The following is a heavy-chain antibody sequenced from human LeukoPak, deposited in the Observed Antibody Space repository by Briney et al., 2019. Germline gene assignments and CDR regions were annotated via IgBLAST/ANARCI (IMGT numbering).Heavy chain of an antibody. CDR2: IYYSGST. D-gene: IGHD1-26*01. Sequence: SETLSLTCTVSGGSISSSGYYWGWIRQPPGKGLEWIASIYYSGSTYFNPSLKSRVTISVDTSKNQLSLKLSSLTAADTAVYYCARHEYSGSYYGLSWFDPWGQGTLVTVSS. J-gene: IGHJ5*02. CDR3: ARHEYSGSYYGLSWFDP. V-gene: IGHV4-39*01. CDR1: GGSISSSGYY.